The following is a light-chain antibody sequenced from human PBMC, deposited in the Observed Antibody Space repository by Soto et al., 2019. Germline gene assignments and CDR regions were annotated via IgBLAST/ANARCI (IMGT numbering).Light chain of an antibody. J-gene: IGKJ1*01. Sequence: DVVMTHSPFSLPVTLGQPASISCRSTQSLLHSDGNTYLSWFQQRPGQSPRRLIYEVSYRDSGVPDRFSGSGSGTDFTLRISRVEAEDIGIYYCMQGTHWPWTFGQGNKVDIK. V-gene: IGKV2-30*02. CDR2: EVS. CDR1: QSLLHSDGNTY. CDR3: MQGTHWPWT.